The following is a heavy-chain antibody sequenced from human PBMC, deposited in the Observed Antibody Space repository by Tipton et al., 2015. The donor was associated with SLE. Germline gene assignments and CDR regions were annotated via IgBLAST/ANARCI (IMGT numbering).Heavy chain of an antibody. D-gene: IGHD4-11*01. Sequence: GLVKPSETMSLTCNVSDASMNSYFWNWIRQPAGQGLEWIGRLSLSDKNNYNPSLQSRVTMSVDTSKSQFSLEVRSVTSTDTAVYFCAGSKVTTARDSFEIWGPGTVFVVSP. CDR2: LSLSDKN. CDR3: AGSKVTTARDSFEI. CDR1: DASMNSYF. J-gene: IGHJ3*02. V-gene: IGHV4-4*07.